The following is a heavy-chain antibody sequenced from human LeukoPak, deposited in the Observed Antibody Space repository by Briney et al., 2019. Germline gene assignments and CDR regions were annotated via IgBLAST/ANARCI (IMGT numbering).Heavy chain of an antibody. D-gene: IGHD3-10*01. Sequence: ASVKVSCKASGYTFTSYGISWVRQAPGQGLEWMGWISAYNGNTNYAQKLQGRVTMTTDTSTSTAYMELRSLRSDATAVYYCAVGLWFGEFAHYYYYGIDVWGQGTTVTVSS. CDR1: GYTFTSYG. V-gene: IGHV1-18*01. CDR3: AVGLWFGEFAHYYYYGIDV. J-gene: IGHJ6*02. CDR2: ISAYNGNT.